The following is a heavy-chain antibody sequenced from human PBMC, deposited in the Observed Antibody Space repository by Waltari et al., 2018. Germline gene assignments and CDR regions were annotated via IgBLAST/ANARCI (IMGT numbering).Heavy chain of an antibody. CDR1: GGSISSYY. Sequence: QVQLQESGPGLVKPSETLSLTCTVSGGSISSYYWSWIRQPPGKGLGWVAFIRYDGSNKYDADSVKGRFTISRDNSKNTLYLQMSSLRAEDTAVYYCANTLPGGATRAMDVWGQGTTVTVSS. CDR2: IRYDGSNK. CDR3: ANTLPGGATRAMDV. D-gene: IGHD1-26*01. V-gene: IGHV3-30*02. J-gene: IGHJ6*02.